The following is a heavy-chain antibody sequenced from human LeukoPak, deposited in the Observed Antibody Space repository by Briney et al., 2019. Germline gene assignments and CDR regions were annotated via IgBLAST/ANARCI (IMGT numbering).Heavy chain of an antibody. V-gene: IGHV1-18*01. J-gene: IGHJ4*02. CDR3: ASTEPNYDFWSGYY. D-gene: IGHD3-3*01. CDR1: GYTFTSYG. Sequence: ASVKVSCKASGYTFTSYGISWVRQAPGQGLEWMGWISAYNGNTNYAQKLQGRVTMTTDTSTSTAYMELRSLRSDDTAVYYCASTEPNYDFWSGYYWGQGTLVTVSS. CDR2: ISAYNGNT.